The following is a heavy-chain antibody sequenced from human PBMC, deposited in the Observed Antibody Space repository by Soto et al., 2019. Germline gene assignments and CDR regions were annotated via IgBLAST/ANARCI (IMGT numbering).Heavy chain of an antibody. Sequence: TSETLSLTCTVSGGSISSYYWSWIRQPPGKGLEWIGYIYYSGSTNYNPSLKSRVTISVDTSKNQFSLKLSSVTAADTAVYYCARVYCSGGSCYSHFDYWGQGTLVTVS. D-gene: IGHD2-15*01. J-gene: IGHJ4*02. CDR1: GGSISSYY. CDR3: ARVYCSGGSCYSHFDY. V-gene: IGHV4-59*01. CDR2: IYYSGST.